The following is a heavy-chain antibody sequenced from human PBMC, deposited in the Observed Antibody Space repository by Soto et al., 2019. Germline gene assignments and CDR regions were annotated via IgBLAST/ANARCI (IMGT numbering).Heavy chain of an antibody. CDR3: AKEPIVVASPTYFDT. CDR2: IAYDGTRD. V-gene: IGHV3-30*18. Sequence: QVQLVESGGGVVQPGRSLRLSCAGSGFPFSSYGMHWVRQAPGKGLEWVVVIAYDGTRDKYADSVQGRFTISRDNSDNTLFLQMNSLTPEDTALYYCAKEPIVVASPTYFDTWGQGTLVTVSS. D-gene: IGHD3-22*01. J-gene: IGHJ4*02. CDR1: GFPFSSYG.